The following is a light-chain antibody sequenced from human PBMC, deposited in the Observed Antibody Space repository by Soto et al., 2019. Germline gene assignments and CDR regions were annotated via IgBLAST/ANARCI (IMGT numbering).Light chain of an antibody. CDR2: RAY. V-gene: IGKV3-20*01. CDR1: QSVSSNY. Sequence: DIVLTQSPGTLSLSPGERATLSCRASQSVSSNYLAWYQQTPGQTPKVLIYRAYTRPTGIPDRFSGSRSGTDFTLTIRRLEAEDFAVYYCQQYGSSPLTFGGGTKVEIK. CDR3: QQYGSSPLT. J-gene: IGKJ4*01.